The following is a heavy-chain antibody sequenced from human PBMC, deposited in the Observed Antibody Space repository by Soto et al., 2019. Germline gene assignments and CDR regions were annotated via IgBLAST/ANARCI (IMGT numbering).Heavy chain of an antibody. J-gene: IGHJ5*02. CDR2: IYNSGIT. CDR1: GGSISSGDYS. CDR3: ARGVTVYGLVSRFWFDP. Sequence: SETLSLTCTVSGGSISSGDYSWSWVRQSPGKGLEWIGHIYNSGITYYNPSLKSRVVISIDTSRNQFSLRLNSLTAADRAVYFCARGVTVYGLVSRFWFDPWGQGTVVTVSS. V-gene: IGHV4-30-4*01. D-gene: IGHD3-3*01.